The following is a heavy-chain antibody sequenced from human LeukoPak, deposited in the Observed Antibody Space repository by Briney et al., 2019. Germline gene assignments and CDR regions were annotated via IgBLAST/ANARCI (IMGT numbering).Heavy chain of an antibody. Sequence: GGSLRLSCAASGFAFNNYVMTWVRQAPGKGLEWVSSISGNGYITYYTDSVKGRFTISRDNSRNTLYLQMNSLRAEDTAVYYCAKDSTTSGSYYGMDVWGQGTTVTVPS. CDR1: GFAFNNYV. CDR3: AKDSTTSGSYYGMDV. J-gene: IGHJ6*02. CDR2: ISGNGYIT. D-gene: IGHD1-26*01. V-gene: IGHV3-23*01.